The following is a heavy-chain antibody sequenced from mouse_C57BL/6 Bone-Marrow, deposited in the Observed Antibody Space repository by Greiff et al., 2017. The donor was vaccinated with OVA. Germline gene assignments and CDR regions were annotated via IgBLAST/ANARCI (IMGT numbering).Heavy chain of an antibody. CDR1: GYTFTDYY. CDR3: ARNKRYFDV. CDR2: IYPGSGNT. J-gene: IGHJ1*03. Sequence: VKVVESGAELVRPGASVKLSCKASGYTFTDYYINWVKQRPGQGLEWIARIYPGSGNTYYNEKFKGKGTLTAEKSSSTAYMQLSSLTSEDSAVYFCARNKRYFDVWGTGTTVTVSS. V-gene: IGHV1-76*01.